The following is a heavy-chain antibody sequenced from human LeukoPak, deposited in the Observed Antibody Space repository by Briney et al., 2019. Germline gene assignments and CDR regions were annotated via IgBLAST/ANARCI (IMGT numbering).Heavy chain of an antibody. CDR2: IYYSGST. J-gene: IGHJ6*02. CDR1: GGSISSSYSY. D-gene: IGHD2/OR15-2a*01. CDR3: ARAHSIASYYYGVDV. Sequence: SETLSLTCTVSGGSISSSYSYWGWIRQPPGKGLEWIGNIYYSGSTYYSPSLTSRVTVSVDTSENQFSLKLSSVTAADTAVYYCARAHSIASYYYGVDVWGQGTTVIV. V-gene: IGHV4-39*07.